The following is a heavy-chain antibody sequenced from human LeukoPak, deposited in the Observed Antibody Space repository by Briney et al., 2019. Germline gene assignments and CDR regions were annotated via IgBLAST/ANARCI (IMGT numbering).Heavy chain of an antibody. V-gene: IGHV1-8*03. CDR3: ARSKWELLGDYYGMDV. D-gene: IGHD1-26*01. CDR1: GYTFTSYD. J-gene: IGHJ6*02. CDR2: MNPNSGNT. Sequence: GASVKVSCKASGYTFTSYDINWVRQATGQGLEWMGWMNPNSGNTGYAQKFQGRVTITRNTSISTAYMELSSLRSEDTAVYYCARSKWELLGDYYGMDVWGQGTTVTVSS.